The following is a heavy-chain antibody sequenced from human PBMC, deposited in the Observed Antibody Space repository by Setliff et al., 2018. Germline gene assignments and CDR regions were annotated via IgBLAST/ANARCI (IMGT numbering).Heavy chain of an antibody. CDR3: ARGQPPTPRPYFYHMDV. CDR2: MSPQSDNT. J-gene: IGHJ6*03. CDR1: GYTFSAYD. Sequence: ASVKVSCKASGYTFSAYDFNWVRQAPGQGLEWVGSMSPQSDNTVYAQKFLGRVTMTKDTSISTAYMELSSLRSEDTAVYYCARGQPPTPRPYFYHMDVWGKGTTVTVSS. D-gene: IGHD2-15*01. V-gene: IGHV1-8*02.